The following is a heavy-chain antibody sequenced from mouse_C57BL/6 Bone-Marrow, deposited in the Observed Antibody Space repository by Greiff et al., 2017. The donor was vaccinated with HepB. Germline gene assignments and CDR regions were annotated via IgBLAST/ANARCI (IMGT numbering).Heavy chain of an antibody. Sequence: QVHVKQPGAELVKPGASVKLSCKASGYTFTSYWMHWVKQRPGQGLEWIGMIHPNSGSTNYNEKFKSKATLTVDKSSSTAYMQLSSLTSEDSAVYYCARGAAQVPYAMDYWGQGTSVTVSS. D-gene: IGHD3-2*02. V-gene: IGHV1-64*01. CDR2: IHPNSGST. J-gene: IGHJ4*01. CDR3: ARGAAQVPYAMDY. CDR1: GYTFTSYW.